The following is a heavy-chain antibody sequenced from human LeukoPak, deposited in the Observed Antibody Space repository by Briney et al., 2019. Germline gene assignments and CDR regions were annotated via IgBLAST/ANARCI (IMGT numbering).Heavy chain of an antibody. CDR1: GFTFSSYA. CDR2: ISGSGGST. Sequence: PGGSLRLSCAASGFTFSSYAMSWVRQAPGKGLEWVSGISGSGGSTYYADSVKGRFTISRDNSKNTLYLQMNSLRAEDTAVYYCARGILTGLDYFDYWGQGTLVTVSS. V-gene: IGHV3-23*01. D-gene: IGHD3-9*01. CDR3: ARGILTGLDYFDY. J-gene: IGHJ4*02.